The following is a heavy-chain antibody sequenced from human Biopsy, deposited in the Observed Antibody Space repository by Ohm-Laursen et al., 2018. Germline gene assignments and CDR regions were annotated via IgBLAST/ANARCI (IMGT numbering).Heavy chain of an antibody. CDR1: GFLFSRHA. V-gene: IGHV3-64*01. J-gene: IGHJ4*02. D-gene: IGHD3-10*01. Sequence: SLRLSCTPSGFLFSRHALYWVRQPPRKALEYVSAISNTGDGTYYANSVKGRFTVSRDNSGNRLYLQMDSLRIEDTAIYFCARAGDFGSRGAGDYWGRGTLVTVSS. CDR2: ISNTGDGT. CDR3: ARAGDFGSRGAGDY.